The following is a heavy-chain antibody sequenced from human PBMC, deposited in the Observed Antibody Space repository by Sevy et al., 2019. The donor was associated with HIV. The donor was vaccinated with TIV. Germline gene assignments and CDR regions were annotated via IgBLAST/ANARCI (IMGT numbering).Heavy chain of an antibody. CDR1: GFTFNTYA. CDR2: IWFDGSNT. J-gene: IGHJ4*02. CDR3: ARDLEFYDYGDYGPAFMPDY. V-gene: IGHV3-33*08. Sequence: GGSLRLSCAASGFTFNTYAMHWVRQAPGKGLEWVAVIWFDGSNTYYADSVKGRFTISRDIAKNTLHLQMNSLRAEDTAVYYCARDLEFYDYGDYGPAFMPDYWGQGTLVTVSS. D-gene: IGHD4-17*01.